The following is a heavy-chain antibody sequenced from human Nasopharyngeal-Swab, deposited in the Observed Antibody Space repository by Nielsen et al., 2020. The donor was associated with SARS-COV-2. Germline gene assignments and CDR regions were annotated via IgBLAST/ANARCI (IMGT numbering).Heavy chain of an antibody. CDR2: ISGSGDISGSGGST. CDR3: TRDTPAMFAY. CDR1: GYSFRTYG. V-gene: IGHV3-23*01. Sequence: GESLKISCVASGYSFRTYGMSWVRQAPGKGLEWVAAISGSGDISGSGGSTYYADSVKGRFTISRDNAKNSVYLQMNSLRAEDTALYYCTRDTPAMFAYWGQGTLVSVSS. J-gene: IGHJ4*02.